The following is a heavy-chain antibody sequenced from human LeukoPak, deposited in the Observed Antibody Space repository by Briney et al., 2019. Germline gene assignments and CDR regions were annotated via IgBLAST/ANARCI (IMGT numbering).Heavy chain of an antibody. V-gene: IGHV3-21*01. D-gene: IGHD4-17*01. CDR3: GRDLPTVTSIDY. CDR2: ISSSNNYI. CDR1: GFTFSSYS. J-gene: IGHJ4*02. Sequence: GGSLRLSCAASGFTFSSYSMNWVRQAPGKGLEWVSSISSSNNYINYADSLRGRFTVSRDNAKNSLYLQMHSLRAEDTAVYYCGRDLPTVTSIDYWGQGTLVTVSS.